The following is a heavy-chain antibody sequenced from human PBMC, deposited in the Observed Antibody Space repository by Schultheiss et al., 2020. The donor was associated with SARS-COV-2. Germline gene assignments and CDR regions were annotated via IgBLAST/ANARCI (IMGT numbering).Heavy chain of an antibody. Sequence: GGSLRLSCTASGFIFGDYAMSWFRQAPGKGLEWVGFIRSKAYGGTTEYAASVKGRFTISRDDSKSIVYLQMNSLKSEDTAVYYCTRNDFWSGYYADYWGQGTLVTVSS. D-gene: IGHD3-3*01. CDR1: GFIFGDYA. CDR3: TRNDFWSGYYADY. J-gene: IGHJ4*02. CDR2: IRSKAYGGTT. V-gene: IGHV3-49*03.